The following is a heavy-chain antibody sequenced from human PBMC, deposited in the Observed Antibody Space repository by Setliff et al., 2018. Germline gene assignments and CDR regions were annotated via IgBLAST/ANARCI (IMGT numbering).Heavy chain of an antibody. CDR2: INQDGSGK. J-gene: IGHJ5*02. Sequence: PGGSLRLSCAASGFTFSSFWMSWVRQSPGKGLEWVANINQDGSGKYYVDSVKGRFTISRDNAKNSLYLQMNNLRAEDTAVYHCARGARLYETDHHYYGWLDPWGQGTLVTVSS. V-gene: IGHV3-7*01. CDR1: GFTFSSFW. D-gene: IGHD3-22*01. CDR3: ARGARLYETDHHYYGWLDP.